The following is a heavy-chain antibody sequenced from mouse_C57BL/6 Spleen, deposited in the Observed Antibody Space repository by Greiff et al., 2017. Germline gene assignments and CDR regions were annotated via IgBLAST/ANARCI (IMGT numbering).Heavy chain of an antibody. Sequence: QVQLKQPGTELVKPGASVKLSCKASGYTFTSYWMHWVKQRPGQGLEWIGKINPSNGGTNYNEKFKSKATLTVDKSSSTAYMQLSSLTSEDSAVYYCARYDSDGYYAMDYWGQGTSVTVSS. D-gene: IGHD2-4*01. CDR1: GYTFTSYW. V-gene: IGHV1-53*01. CDR2: INPSNGGT. CDR3: ARYDSDGYYAMDY. J-gene: IGHJ4*01.